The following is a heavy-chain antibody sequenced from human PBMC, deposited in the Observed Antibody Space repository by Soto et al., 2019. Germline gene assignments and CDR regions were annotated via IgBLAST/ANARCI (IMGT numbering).Heavy chain of an antibody. J-gene: IGHJ4*02. CDR1: GFTFSSYS. D-gene: IGHD5-12*01. CDR2: ISSSSYI. Sequence: EVQLVESGGGLVKPGGSLRLSCAASGFTFSSYSMNWVRQAPGKGLEWVSSISSSSYIYYADSVKGRFTISRDNAKNSLYLQMNSLRAEDTAVYYCARDLGWLQPSHFDYWGQGTLVTVSS. V-gene: IGHV3-21*01. CDR3: ARDLGWLQPSHFDY.